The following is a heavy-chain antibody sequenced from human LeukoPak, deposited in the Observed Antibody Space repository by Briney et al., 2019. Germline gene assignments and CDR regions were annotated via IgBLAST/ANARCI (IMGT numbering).Heavy chain of an antibody. CDR3: ARGGESTAMARFDY. J-gene: IGHJ4*02. Sequence: SVKVSCKASGGTFSSYAISWERQAPGQGLEWMGGIIPIFGTANYAQKFQGRVTITTDESASTAYMELSSLRSEDTAVYYCARGGESTAMARFDYWGQGTLVSVSS. CDR2: IIPIFGTA. V-gene: IGHV1-69*05. CDR1: GGTFSSYA. D-gene: IGHD5-18*01.